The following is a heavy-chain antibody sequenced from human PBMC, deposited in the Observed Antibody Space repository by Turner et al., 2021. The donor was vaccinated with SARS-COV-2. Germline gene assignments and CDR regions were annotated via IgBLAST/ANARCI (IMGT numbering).Heavy chain of an antibody. J-gene: IGHJ5*01. CDR2: INHRETT. Sequence: QVQLQQWGAGLLKPSETLSLTCGVYGRSFSGYLWSWVRQPPGKGPEWIGEINHRETTNSNPSLKSRVTISVDTSKNQFSLNVTSVTPADTAVYYCARAVGMAASTRPNSGDSNAHRWFDFWGQGTLVTVSS. CDR3: ARAVGMAASTRPNSGDSNAHRWFDF. V-gene: IGHV4-34*01. D-gene: IGHD4-4*01. CDR1: GRSFSGYL.